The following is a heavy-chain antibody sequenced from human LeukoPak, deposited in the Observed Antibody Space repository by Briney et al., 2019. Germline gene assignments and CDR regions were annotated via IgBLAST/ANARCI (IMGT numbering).Heavy chain of an antibody. Sequence: GSLRLSCAASGFTFSSYAMSWVRQAPGKGLQWVSAISGSGGSTYYADSVKGRFTISRDNSKNTLYLQMNSLRAEDTVVYYCAKHLAYDFWSGYYTGIPTGWFDPWGQGTLVTVSS. J-gene: IGHJ5*02. D-gene: IGHD3-3*01. CDR2: ISGSGGST. CDR1: GFTFSSYA. CDR3: AKHLAYDFWSGYYTGIPTGWFDP. V-gene: IGHV3-23*01.